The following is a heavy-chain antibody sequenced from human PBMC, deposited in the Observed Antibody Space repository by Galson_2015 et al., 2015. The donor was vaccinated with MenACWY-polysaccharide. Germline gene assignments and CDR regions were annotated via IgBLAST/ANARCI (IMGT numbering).Heavy chain of an antibody. V-gene: IGHV3-23*01. D-gene: IGHD6-19*01. CDR1: GLTFSSSA. CDR3: AKLRGSDWRDFDY. Sequence: SLRLSCAASGLTFSSSAMSWVRQAPGEGLEWVSEISGRGSNTYYADSVKGRFTISRDNSKNTLFLQMNTLRAEDTAIYFCAKLRGSDWRDFDYWGQGTLVTVSS. CDR2: ISGRGSNT. J-gene: IGHJ4*02.